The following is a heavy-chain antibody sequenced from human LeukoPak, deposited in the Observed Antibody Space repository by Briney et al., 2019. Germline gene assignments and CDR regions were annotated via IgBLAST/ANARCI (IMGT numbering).Heavy chain of an antibody. CDR1: GYTFTSYD. J-gene: IGHJ4*02. V-gene: IGHV1-8*01. CDR3: ARGLHYDFWSGYYLAGGGYYFDY. D-gene: IGHD3-3*01. Sequence: ASVTVSCTASGYTFTSYDINWVRQTTGQGLEWMGWMNPNSGNTGYAQKFQGRVTMTRNTSISTAYMELSSLRSEDTAVYYCARGLHYDFWSGYYLAGGGYYFDYWGQGTLVTVSS. CDR2: MNPNSGNT.